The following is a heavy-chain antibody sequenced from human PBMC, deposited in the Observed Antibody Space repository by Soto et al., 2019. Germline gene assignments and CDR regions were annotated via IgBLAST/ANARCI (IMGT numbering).Heavy chain of an antibody. D-gene: IGHD3-3*01. CDR2: ISAYNGNT. CDR1: GYTFTSYG. V-gene: IGHV1-18*01. CDR3: ASSRQYDFWSGSYDAFDI. Sequence: VKVSCKASGYTFTSYGISWVRQAPGQGLEWMGWISAYNGNTNYAQKLQGRVTMTTDTSTSTAYMELRSLRSDDTAVYYCASSRQYDFWSGSYDAFDIWGQGTMVTVSS. J-gene: IGHJ3*02.